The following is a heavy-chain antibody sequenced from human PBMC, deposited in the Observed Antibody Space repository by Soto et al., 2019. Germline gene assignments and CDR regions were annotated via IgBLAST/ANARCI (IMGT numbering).Heavy chain of an antibody. Sequence: ASVKVSCKASGYTFTSYSIPWVRPAPGQGLECIGWINTDNGDAKYSQKFQGRVTFTRDTSATTAYMEVSSLRSEDTAVYYCAIYQGHVGYWGLGTLVTVSS. CDR3: AIYQGHVGY. CDR1: GYTFTSYS. CDR2: INTDNGDA. J-gene: IGHJ4*02. V-gene: IGHV1-3*04.